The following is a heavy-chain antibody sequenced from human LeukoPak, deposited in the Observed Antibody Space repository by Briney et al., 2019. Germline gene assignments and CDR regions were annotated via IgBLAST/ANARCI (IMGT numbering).Heavy chain of an antibody. Sequence: HPGGSLRLSCAASGFTFSCYALHWVRQAPGRGLEYVSAISTNGGSTYYANSVKGRFTISRDNSKNTLYLQMGSLRAEDMAVYYCARSGGSPWAYYFDYWGQGTLVTVSS. J-gene: IGHJ4*02. CDR2: ISTNGGST. CDR3: ARSGGSPWAYYFDY. CDR1: GFTFSCYA. D-gene: IGHD1-26*01. V-gene: IGHV3-64*01.